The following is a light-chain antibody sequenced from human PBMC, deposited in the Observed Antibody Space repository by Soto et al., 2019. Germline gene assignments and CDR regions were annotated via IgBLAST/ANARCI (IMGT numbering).Light chain of an antibody. V-gene: IGKV3-20*01. Sequence: IVLTQSPGTLSLSPGERATLSCRASQSVSSSYLAWYQQKPGQAPRLLIYGASSRATGIPDRFSGSGSGTDFTLTINRLEPEDFALYYCQQYGSSPPTFAQGTNVDI. J-gene: IGKJ1*01. CDR1: QSVSSSY. CDR2: GAS. CDR3: QQYGSSPPT.